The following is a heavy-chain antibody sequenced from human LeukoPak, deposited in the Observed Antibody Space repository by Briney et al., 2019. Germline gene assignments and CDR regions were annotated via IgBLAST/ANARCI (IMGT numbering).Heavy chain of an antibody. CDR3: ARIPGGTVTTDWFDP. V-gene: IGHV4-4*02. D-gene: IGHD4-17*01. CDR1: GGSIISGNW. CDR2: MYRSGST. J-gene: IGHJ5*02. Sequence: PTRSLSLTCAVSGGSIISGNWWTGARKPPGEGRVGHGEMYRSGSTNYNPSLRSRVPRSVDKPKNQSSLKLSSVTAADTAVYYFARIPGGTVTTDWFDPWGQGTLVTVSS.